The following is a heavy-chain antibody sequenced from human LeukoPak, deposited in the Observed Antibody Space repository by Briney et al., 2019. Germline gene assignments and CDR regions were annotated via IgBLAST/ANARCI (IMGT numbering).Heavy chain of an antibody. J-gene: IGHJ5*02. CDR3: ARAGGGLPLNWFAP. Sequence: GRSLRLSCAASGFTFSSYAMHWVRQAPGKGLEWVAVISYDGSNKYYADSVKGRFTISRDNSKNTLYLQMNSLRAEDTAVYYCARAGGGLPLNWFAPWGQGTLVTVSS. D-gene: IGHD3-16*01. CDR2: ISYDGSNK. V-gene: IGHV3-30-3*01. CDR1: GFTFSSYA.